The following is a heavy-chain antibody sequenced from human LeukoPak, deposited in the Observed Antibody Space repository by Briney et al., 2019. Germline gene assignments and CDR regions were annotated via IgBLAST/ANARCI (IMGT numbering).Heavy chain of an antibody. V-gene: IGHV3-23*01. CDR1: GFTFSSYA. J-gene: IGHJ4*02. CDR3: AKSDCSYISCYVLDY. Sequence: PGGSLRLSCAASGFTFSSYAMSWVRQAPGKGLEWVSAISGSGDNIYYADSVKGRFTISRDSPKKTLYLQMNILRAEDTAVYYCAKSDCSYISCYVLDYWGQGTQVTVSS. CDR2: ISGSGDNI. D-gene: IGHD2-2*01.